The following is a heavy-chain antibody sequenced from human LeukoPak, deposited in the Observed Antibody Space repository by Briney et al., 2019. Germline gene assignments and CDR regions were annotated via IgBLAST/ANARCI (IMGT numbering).Heavy chain of an antibody. J-gene: IGHJ3*01. Sequence: AGGSLRRYCAASGFTFSSYSMNWVRQAPGKGLVGLSYISVSSRNVIDYADSLKGRFPISRDDAKNSLYLQMNSLRAEDTAVSFCARDFGPRLYAFDVWGQGTMITVSS. CDR2: ISVSSRNVI. D-gene: IGHD3-16*01. CDR3: ARDFGPRLYAFDV. CDR1: GFTFSSYS. V-gene: IGHV3-48*04.